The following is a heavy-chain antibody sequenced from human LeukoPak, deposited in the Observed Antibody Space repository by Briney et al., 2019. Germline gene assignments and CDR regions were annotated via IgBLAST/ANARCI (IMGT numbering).Heavy chain of an antibody. CDR1: GFIVSNSY. V-gene: IGHV3-53*01. Sequence: GGSLRLSCVASGFIVSNSYMSWVRQAPGKGLEWVSVLYNAGSTYYAESVKGRFTISRDNSKNTLYLQMYSLRAEDTAVYYCARAYYYDSSGYLDYWGQGALVTVSS. J-gene: IGHJ4*02. CDR2: LYNAGST. D-gene: IGHD3-22*01. CDR3: ARAYYYDSSGYLDY.